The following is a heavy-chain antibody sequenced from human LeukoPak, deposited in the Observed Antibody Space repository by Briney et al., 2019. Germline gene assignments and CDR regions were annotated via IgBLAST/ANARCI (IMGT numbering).Heavy chain of an antibody. CDR1: GGSISSGDYY. V-gene: IGHV4-30-4*08. D-gene: IGHD7-27*01. Sequence: PSETLSLTCTVSGGSISSGDYYWSWIRQPPGKGLEWIGYIYYSGSTYYNPSLKSRVTISVDTSKNQFSLKLSSVTAADTAVYYCARSGLTGDFYFDYWGQGTLVTVSS. CDR2: IYYSGST. J-gene: IGHJ4*02. CDR3: ARSGLTGDFYFDY.